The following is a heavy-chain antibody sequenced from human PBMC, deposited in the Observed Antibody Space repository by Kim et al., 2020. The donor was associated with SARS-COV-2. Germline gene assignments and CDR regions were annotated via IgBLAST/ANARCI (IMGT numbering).Heavy chain of an antibody. CDR1: GGSISSSSYY. V-gene: IGHV4-39*01. CDR2: IYYSGST. CDR3: ARRFGHYYGSVNWFDP. J-gene: IGHJ5*02. Sequence: SETLSLTCTVSGGSISSSSYYWGWIRQPPGKGLEWIGSIYYSGSTYYNPSLKSRVTISLDTSKNQFSLKLSSVTAADTAVYYCARRFGHYYGSVNWFDPWGQGTLVTVSS. D-gene: IGHD3-10*01.